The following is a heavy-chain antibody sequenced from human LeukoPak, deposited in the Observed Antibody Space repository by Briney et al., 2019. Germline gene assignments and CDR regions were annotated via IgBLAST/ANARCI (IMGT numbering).Heavy chain of an antibody. D-gene: IGHD3-10*01. CDR3: AKSRGSGSYNNFPTLAYFEY. CDR1: GFTFSSYA. Sequence: GGSLRLSCAGTGFTFSSYAMSWVRQAPGGGLEWVSVIIGSGDITYFADSVKGRFTISRDNSKNTLYLQMNNLRAEDTAVYYCAKSRGSGSYNNFPTLAYFEYWGQGTLVTVSS. CDR2: IIGSGDIT. V-gene: IGHV3-23*01. J-gene: IGHJ4*02.